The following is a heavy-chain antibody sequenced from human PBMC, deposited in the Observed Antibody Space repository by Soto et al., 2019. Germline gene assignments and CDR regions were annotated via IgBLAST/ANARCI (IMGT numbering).Heavy chain of an antibody. CDR1: GFTFSSYA. Sequence: QVQLVESGGGVVQPGRSLRLSCAASGFTFSSYAMQWVRQAPGKGLEWVAVISDDGTNKYYADSVKGRFTISRDNSKNTLYLQMNSLRAEDTAVYYCARDRPSPYCSSTSCSSYFDSWGQGTLVTVSS. D-gene: IGHD2-2*01. J-gene: IGHJ4*02. CDR2: ISDDGTNK. CDR3: ARDRPSPYCSSTSCSSYFDS. V-gene: IGHV3-30-3*01.